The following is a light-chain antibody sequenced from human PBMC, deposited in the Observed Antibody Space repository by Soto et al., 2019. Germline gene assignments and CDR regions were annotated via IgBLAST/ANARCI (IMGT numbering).Light chain of an antibody. V-gene: IGLV2-14*03. Sequence: QAVLTQPPSVSGSPGQSISISCTGTSSDVDLYNYVAWCRHVPGKAPELIIYDVGDRPSGVSNRVSGSKSANTASLTISGLQAEDEADYYCNSYTSSGTYVFGTGTKVTVL. J-gene: IGLJ1*01. CDR1: SSDVDLYNY. CDR2: DVG. CDR3: NSYTSSGTYV.